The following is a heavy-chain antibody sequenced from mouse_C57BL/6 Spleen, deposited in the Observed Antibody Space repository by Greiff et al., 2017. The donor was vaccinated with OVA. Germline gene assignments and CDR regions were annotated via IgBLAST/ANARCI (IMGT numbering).Heavy chain of an antibody. CDR3: ARENGYPFDY. V-gene: IGHV1-52*01. CDR2: IDPSDSET. Sequence: QVQLKQPGAELVRPGSSVKLSCKASGYTFTSYWMHWVKQRPIQGLEWIGNIDPSDSETHYNQKFKDKATLTVDKSSSTAYMQLSSLTSEDSAVYYCARENGYPFDYWGQGTTLTVSS. CDR1: GYTFTSYW. D-gene: IGHD2-14*01. J-gene: IGHJ2*01.